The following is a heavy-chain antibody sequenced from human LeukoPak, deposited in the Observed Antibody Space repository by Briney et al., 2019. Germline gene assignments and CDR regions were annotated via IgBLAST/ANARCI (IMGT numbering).Heavy chain of an antibody. Sequence: SQTLSLTCTVSGGSISSGGYYCSRIRQHPGKGLEWIGYIYYSGSTNYNPSLKSRVTISVDTSKNQFSLKLSSVTAADTAVYYCARTLRYGPGSPFFDYWGQGTLVTVSS. D-gene: IGHD3-10*01. CDR2: IYYSGST. V-gene: IGHV4-31*03. CDR1: GGSISSGGYY. J-gene: IGHJ4*02. CDR3: ARTLRYGPGSPFFDY.